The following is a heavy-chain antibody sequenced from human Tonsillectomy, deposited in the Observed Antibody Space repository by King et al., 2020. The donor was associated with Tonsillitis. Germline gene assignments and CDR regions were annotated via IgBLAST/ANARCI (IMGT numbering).Heavy chain of an antibody. CDR1: GFTFSSYE. CDR2: ISSSGSTI. J-gene: IGHJ3*02. CDR3: ARWSYYDSSGYSPLDAFDI. Sequence: VQLVESGGGLVQPGGSLRLSCAASGFTFSSYEMNWVRQAPGKGLEWVSYISSSGSTINYADSVKGRFTISRDNAKNSLYLQMNSLGAEDTAVYYCARWSYYDSSGYSPLDAFDIWGQGTMVTVSS. V-gene: IGHV3-48*03. D-gene: IGHD3-22*01.